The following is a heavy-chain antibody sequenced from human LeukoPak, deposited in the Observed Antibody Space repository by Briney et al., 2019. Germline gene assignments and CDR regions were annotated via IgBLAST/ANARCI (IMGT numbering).Heavy chain of an antibody. Sequence: GGFLRLSCAASGFTFSSYAMSWVRQAPGKGLEWVSGISGSGDTPYYADSVKGRFTISRDNSKNTLYLQMNSLRAEDTAVYYCAKILGSYWTPGYDYWGQGTLVTVPS. CDR2: ISGSGDTP. CDR1: GFTFSSYA. V-gene: IGHV3-23*01. J-gene: IGHJ4*02. CDR3: AKILGSYWTPGYDY. D-gene: IGHD1-26*01.